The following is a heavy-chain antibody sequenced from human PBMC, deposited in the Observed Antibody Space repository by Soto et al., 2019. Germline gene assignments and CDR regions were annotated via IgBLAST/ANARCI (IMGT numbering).Heavy chain of an antibody. CDR3: AKTLRTDWYFDL. Sequence: GGSLRLSCAASGFTFSSYWMSWVRQAPGKGLEWVANIKEDGSEKYYVDSVKGRFTISGDNAKNSLYLQMNSLRAEDTAVYYCAKTLRTDWYFDLWGRGXLVTVYS. V-gene: IGHV3-7*01. D-gene: IGHD3-16*01. CDR1: GFTFSSYW. J-gene: IGHJ2*01. CDR2: IKEDGSEK.